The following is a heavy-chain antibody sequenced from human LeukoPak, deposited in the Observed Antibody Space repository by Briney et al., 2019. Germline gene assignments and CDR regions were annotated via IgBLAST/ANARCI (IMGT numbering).Heavy chain of an antibody. CDR2: TRNKANRYTT. V-gene: IGHV3-72*01. CDR3: ARESGGGVLGYFDL. J-gene: IGHJ2*01. CDR1: GFTFSDHC. D-gene: IGHD3-10*01. Sequence: GGSLRLSCAASGFTFSDHCMDWVRQAPGKGLEWVGRTRNKANRYTTEYAASVKGRFTISRDDSKKSLYLQMNSLKTEDTAVYYCARESGGGVLGYFDLWGRGTLVSVSS.